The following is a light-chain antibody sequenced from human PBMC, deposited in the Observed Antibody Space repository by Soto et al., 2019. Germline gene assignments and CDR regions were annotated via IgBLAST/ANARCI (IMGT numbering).Light chain of an antibody. V-gene: IGLV1-44*01. CDR3: SAWDNSLNGYV. J-gene: IGLJ1*01. Sequence: QSVLTQPLSVSASPGQRVTISCSGGSSNIGSNTVAWYQHLPGTAPPRLIFTAGQRPSGVPGRFSGSKSGTSASLAISGLQSEDEGVYYCSAWDNSLNGYVFGPGTKLTVL. CDR1: SSNIGSNT. CDR2: TAG.